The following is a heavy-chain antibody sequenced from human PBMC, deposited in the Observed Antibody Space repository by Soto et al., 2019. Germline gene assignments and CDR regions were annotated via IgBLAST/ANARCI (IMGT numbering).Heavy chain of an antibody. CDR2: ISWNSGSI. D-gene: IGHD2-2*01. V-gene: IGHV3-9*01. J-gene: IGHJ4*02. CDR3: AKDMWIVPAAIDY. Sequence: EVQLVESGGGLVQPGRSLRLSCAASGFTFDDYAMHWVRQAPGKGLEWVSGISWNSGSIGYADSVKGRFTISRDNAKNSLYLQMNSLRAEDTALYYCAKDMWIVPAAIDYWGQGTLVTVSS. CDR1: GFTFDDYA.